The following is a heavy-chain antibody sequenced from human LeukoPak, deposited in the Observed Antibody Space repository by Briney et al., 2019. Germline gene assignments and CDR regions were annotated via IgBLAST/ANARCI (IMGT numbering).Heavy chain of an antibody. CDR3: ARYDSSGYCDY. J-gene: IGHJ4*02. V-gene: IGHV3-21*01. CDR1: GFTFSSYA. Sequence: GGSLRLSCAASGFTFSSYAMTWVRQAPGKGLEWVSSISSSSSYIYYADSVKGRFTISRDNAKNSLYLQMNSLRAEDTAVYYCARYDSSGYCDYWGQGTLVTVSS. CDR2: ISSSSSYI. D-gene: IGHD3-22*01.